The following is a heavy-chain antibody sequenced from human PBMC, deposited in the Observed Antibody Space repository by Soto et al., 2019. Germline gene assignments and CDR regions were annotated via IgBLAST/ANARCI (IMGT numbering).Heavy chain of an antibody. V-gene: IGHV3-53*01. D-gene: IGHD3-22*01. CDR3: AMKRSSDSLFHY. CDR1: GFTVSSNY. CDR2: IYSGGSI. J-gene: IGHJ1*01. Sequence: PGGSLRLSCAASGFTVSSNYMSWVRQAPGKGLEWVSVIYSGGSIYSADSMKGRFTISRDNTRNMLYLQMNNLRAEDTAVYYCAMKRSSDSLFHYCGQGTLVTVSS.